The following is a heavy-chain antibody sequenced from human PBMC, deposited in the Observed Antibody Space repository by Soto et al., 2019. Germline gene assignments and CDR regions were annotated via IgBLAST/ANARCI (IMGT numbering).Heavy chain of an antibody. CDR2: INHSGST. V-gene: IGHV4-34*01. CDR1: GESFSGYS. J-gene: IGHJ4*02. CDR3: ARVLRGIYYGSRGFFDH. D-gene: IGHD3-10*01. Sequence: SETLSLTCAVYGESFSGYSWSWIRQPPGKGLEWIGEINHSGSTNYSPSLRSRVSISVDTSKKYFSLNLRSVTAADTAMYYCARVLRGIYYGSRGFFDHWGQGTLVTVSS.